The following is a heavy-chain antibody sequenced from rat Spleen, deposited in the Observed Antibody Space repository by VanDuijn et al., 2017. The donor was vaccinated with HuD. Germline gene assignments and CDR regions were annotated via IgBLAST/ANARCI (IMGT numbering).Heavy chain of an antibody. Sequence: EVQLVASGGGLVQPGRSLKLSCAASGFTFSNYGMYWIRQALTKGLEWVASISPSGGSTYYRDSVKGRFTISRDNAKSTLYLQMDSLRSEDTATYYCATDRNKERFAFWGQGTLVTVS. V-gene: IGHV5-19*01. CDR3: ATDRNKERFAF. D-gene: IGHD1-10*01. CDR2: ISPSGGST. CDR1: GFTFSNYG. J-gene: IGHJ3*01.